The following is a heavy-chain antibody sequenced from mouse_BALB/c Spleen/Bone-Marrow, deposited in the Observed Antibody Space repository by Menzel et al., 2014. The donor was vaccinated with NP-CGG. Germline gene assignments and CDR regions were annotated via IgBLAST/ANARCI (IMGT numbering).Heavy chain of an antibody. Sequence: VQVVESGPGLVAPSQSLSITCTVSGFSLTSYGVHWVRQPPGKGLEWLRVIWAGGSTNYNSALMSRLSISKDNSKSQVFLKMNSLQTDDTAMYYCAREATMITWFAYWGQGTLVTVSA. CDR1: GFSLTSYG. CDR3: AREATMITWFAY. CDR2: IWAGGST. D-gene: IGHD2-4*01. V-gene: IGHV2-9*02. J-gene: IGHJ3*01.